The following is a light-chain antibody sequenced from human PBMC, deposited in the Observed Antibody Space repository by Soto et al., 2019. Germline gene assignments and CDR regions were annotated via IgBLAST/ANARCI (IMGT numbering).Light chain of an antibody. V-gene: IGKV4-1*01. Sequence: DIVMTQSPDSLAVSLGERATINCNSSQSVLYSSNNKNFLAWYQQKRGQSPKLLIYWASTRESGVPDRFSGSASGTDFTLTITGPQAEDVAVYYCQQYYTTPPTFGQGTKLEIK. CDR1: QSVLYSSNNKNF. J-gene: IGKJ2*01. CDR3: QQYYTTPPT. CDR2: WAS.